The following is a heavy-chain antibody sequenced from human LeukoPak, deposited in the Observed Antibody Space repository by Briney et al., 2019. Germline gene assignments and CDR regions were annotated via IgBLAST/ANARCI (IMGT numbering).Heavy chain of an antibody. CDR3: AKVRNSGYYFDY. J-gene: IGHJ4*02. Sequence: GGSLRLSCAASVFTFSSSAMSWVRQAPGKGLEWVSAISGSGGSTDYADSVKGRFTISRDNSKNTLYLQMNSLRAEDTAVYYFAKVRNSGYYFDYWGQGTLVTVSS. CDR2: ISGSGGST. V-gene: IGHV3-23*01. CDR1: VFTFSSSA. D-gene: IGHD5-12*01.